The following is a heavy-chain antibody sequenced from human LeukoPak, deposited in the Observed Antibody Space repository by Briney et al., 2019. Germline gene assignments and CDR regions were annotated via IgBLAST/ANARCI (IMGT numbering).Heavy chain of an antibody. J-gene: IGHJ3*02. CDR2: IYYSGNT. Sequence: SETLSLTCSVSGGSISSYNWNWIRQPPGKGLEWIGHIYYSGNTNYNPSLKSRVTISVDTSKNQFSLKLSSVTAADTAVYYCARVSRLWWARDIWGQGTMVTVSS. CDR1: GGSISSYN. CDR3: ARVSRLWWARDI. V-gene: IGHV4-59*12. D-gene: IGHD2-21*01.